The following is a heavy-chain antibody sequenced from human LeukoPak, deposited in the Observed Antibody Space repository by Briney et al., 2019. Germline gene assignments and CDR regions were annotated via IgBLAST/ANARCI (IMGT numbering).Heavy chain of an antibody. V-gene: IGHV1-24*01. Sequence: ASVKVSCEVSGDTLIELAIHWVRQAPGKGLEWMGGLDPEDGATMYAQKFEGRVSMTEDTTTDTAYMELSSVRSEDTAVYYCATARQYDDFAGYPWYYGLDVWGQGTTVTVSS. D-gene: IGHD3/OR15-3a*01. J-gene: IGHJ6*02. CDR2: LDPEDGAT. CDR1: GDTLIELA. CDR3: ATARQYDDFAGYPWYYGLDV.